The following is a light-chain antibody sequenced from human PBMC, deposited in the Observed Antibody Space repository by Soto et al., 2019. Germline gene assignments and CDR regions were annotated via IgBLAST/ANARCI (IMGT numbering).Light chain of an antibody. J-gene: IGKJ1*01. CDR2: GAS. CDR1: QSITSN. V-gene: IGKV3-20*01. CDR3: QQYGSSPRT. Sequence: EMVLTQSPATLSVSPGERATLSCRASQSITSNLAWYQQKPGQAPRLLIYGASSRATGIPDRFSGSGSGTDFTLTISRLEPDDFAVYYCQQYGSSPRTFGQGTKVAIK.